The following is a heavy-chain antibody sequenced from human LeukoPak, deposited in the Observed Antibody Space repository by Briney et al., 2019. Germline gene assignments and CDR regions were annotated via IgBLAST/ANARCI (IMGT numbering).Heavy chain of an antibody. CDR2: IIPILGIA. J-gene: IGHJ4*02. V-gene: IGHV1-69*04. CDR1: GGTFSSYA. D-gene: IGHD2-15*01. CDR3: ARDLGCSGGSCYFGAHFDY. Sequence: ASVKVSCKASGGTFSSYAISWVRQAPGQGLEWMGRIIPILGIANYAQKFQGRVTITADKSTSTAYMELSSLRSEDTAVYYCARDLGCSGGSCYFGAHFDYWGQGTLVTVSS.